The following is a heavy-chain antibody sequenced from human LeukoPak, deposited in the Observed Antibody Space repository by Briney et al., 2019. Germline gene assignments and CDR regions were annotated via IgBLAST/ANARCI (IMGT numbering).Heavy chain of an antibody. V-gene: IGHV3-11*06. CDR2: ISSSSSYT. Sequence: GGSLRLSCAASGFTFSDYYMSWIRQAPGKGVEWVSYISSSSSYTNYADSVKGRFPISRDNAKNSLYLQMTSLRAEDTAVYYCARSTGYSYGYRLDYWGQGTLVTVSS. J-gene: IGHJ4*02. D-gene: IGHD5-18*01. CDR1: GFTFSDYY. CDR3: ARSTGYSYGYRLDY.